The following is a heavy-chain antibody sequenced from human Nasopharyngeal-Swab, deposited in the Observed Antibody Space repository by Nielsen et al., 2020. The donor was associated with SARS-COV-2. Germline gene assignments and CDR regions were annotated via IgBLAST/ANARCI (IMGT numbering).Heavy chain of an antibody. CDR1: GFTFSSYG. V-gene: IGHV3-33*01. D-gene: IGHD2-15*01. CDR2: IWYDGSNK. CDR3: ARELISYYGMDV. J-gene: IGHJ6*02. Sequence: GESLKISCAASGFTFSSYGMHWVRQTPGKGLEWVAVIWYDGSNKYYADSVKGRFTISRDNSKHTLYLQMNSLRAEDTAVYYCARELISYYGMDVWGQGTTVTVSS.